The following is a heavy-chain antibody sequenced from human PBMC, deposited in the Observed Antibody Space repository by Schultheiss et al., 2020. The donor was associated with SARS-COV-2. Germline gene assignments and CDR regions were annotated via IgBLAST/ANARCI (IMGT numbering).Heavy chain of an antibody. CDR2: IKQDGSEK. Sequence: LSLTCAVSGGSISSSNWWSWVRQPPGKGLEWVANIKQDGSEKYYVDSVKGRFTISRDNSKNTLYLQMNSLRAEDTAVYYCAKDLRRITIFSGSYYGMDVWGQGTTVTVSS. J-gene: IGHJ6*02. CDR1: GGSISSSNW. CDR3: AKDLRRITIFSGSYYGMDV. V-gene: IGHV3-7*03. D-gene: IGHD3-9*01.